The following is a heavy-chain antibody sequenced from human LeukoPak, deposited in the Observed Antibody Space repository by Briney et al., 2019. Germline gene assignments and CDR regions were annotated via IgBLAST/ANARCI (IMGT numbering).Heavy chain of an antibody. CDR1: GYTFTGYY. CDR2: INPNSGGT. V-gene: IGHV1-2*02. D-gene: IGHD3-10*01. CDR3: ARGVPIYYYYYYMDV. Sequence: ASVKVSCKTSGYTFTGYYMHWVRQAPGQGLEWMGWINPNSGGTNYAQKFQGRVTMSVDTSKNQFSLKLSSVTAADTAVYYCARGVPIYYYYYYMDVWGKGTTVTISS. J-gene: IGHJ6*03.